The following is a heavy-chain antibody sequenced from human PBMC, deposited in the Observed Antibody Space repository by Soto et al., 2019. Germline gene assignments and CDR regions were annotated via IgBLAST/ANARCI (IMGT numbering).Heavy chain of an antibody. CDR3: ATVGTGSYNWFDP. D-gene: IGHD6-6*01. V-gene: IGHV3-74*01. Sequence: EVQLVESGGGLVQPGGSLRLSCAASGFTFSRNWMHWVRQAPGKGLVWLSRINSDGTTTTYADSVKGRFTISRDNSKNTVYLKINNLRADDTAVYYCATVGTGSYNWFDPWGQGTLVTVSS. CDR2: INSDGTTT. CDR1: GFTFSRNW. J-gene: IGHJ5*02.